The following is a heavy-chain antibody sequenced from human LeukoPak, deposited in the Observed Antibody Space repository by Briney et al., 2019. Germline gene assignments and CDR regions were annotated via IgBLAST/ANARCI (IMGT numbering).Heavy chain of an antibody. CDR3: ARDRGGSLFPRGLDFDY. D-gene: IGHD1-26*01. V-gene: IGHV1-18*01. Sequence: VASVKVSCKASGYTFTSYGISWVRQAPGQGLEWMGWISAYNGNTNYAQKLQGRVTMTTDTSTSTAYMELRSLRSDDTAVYYCARDRGGSLFPRGLDFDYWGQGTLVTVSS. CDR2: ISAYNGNT. CDR1: GYTFTSYG. J-gene: IGHJ4*02.